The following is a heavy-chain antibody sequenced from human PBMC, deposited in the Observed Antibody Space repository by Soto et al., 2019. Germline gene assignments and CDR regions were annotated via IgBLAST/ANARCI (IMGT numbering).Heavy chain of an antibody. V-gene: IGHV1-69*01. Sequence: QVQLVQSGAEVKKPGSSVNVSCKVSGGTFKSYAISWLRQAPGQGLAWMGGFIPMFGTASYAQKFQGRVTIPADESTSTTYMELSSLRSEDTAIFFCARGLTVYSAVLHYFYAMDVWCQGTSVTISS. CDR3: ARGLTVYSAVLHYFYAMDV. CDR1: GGTFKSYA. J-gene: IGHJ6*02. D-gene: IGHD2-8*01. CDR2: FIPMFGTA.